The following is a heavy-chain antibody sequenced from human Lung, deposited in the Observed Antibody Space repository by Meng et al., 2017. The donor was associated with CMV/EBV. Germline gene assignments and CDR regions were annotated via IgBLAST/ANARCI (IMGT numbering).Heavy chain of an antibody. J-gene: IGHJ4*02. Sequence: QVQLQESGPGLVXPXXXXXLTCTVSGGSISSYYWSWIRQPAGKGLEWIGRIYTSGSTNYNPSLKSRVTMSVDTSKNQFSLKLSSVTAADTAVYYCARAAAAGTDFDYWGQGTLVTVSS. CDR3: ARAAAAGTDFDY. D-gene: IGHD6-13*01. CDR2: IYTSGST. V-gene: IGHV4-4*07. CDR1: GGSISSYY.